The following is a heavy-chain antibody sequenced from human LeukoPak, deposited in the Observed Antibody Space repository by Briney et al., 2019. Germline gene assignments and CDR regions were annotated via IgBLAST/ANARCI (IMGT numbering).Heavy chain of an antibody. CDR1: GGSFSGYY. CDR3: VRCLSYYYYYMDV. V-gene: IGHV4-34*01. J-gene: IGHJ6*03. CDR2: ISNSGST. Sequence: SETLSLTCAVYGGSFSGYYWSWIRQPPGKGLEWIGEISNSGSTNYNPSLKSRGTISVDTSKNQFSLMLIYVTAADTAVDYCVRCLSYYYYYMDVWPKGTTVTIPS.